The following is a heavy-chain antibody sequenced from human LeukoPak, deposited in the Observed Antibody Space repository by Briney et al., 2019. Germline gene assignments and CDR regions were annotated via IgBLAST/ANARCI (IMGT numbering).Heavy chain of an antibody. D-gene: IGHD1-1*01. CDR1: GYTFTSYY. J-gene: IGHJ4*02. CDR3: ARDTTDDMAY. V-gene: IGHV1-46*01. Sequence: ASVKVSCKASGYTFTSYYMHWVRQAPGQGLEWMGIINPSGGSTTYAQKFQGRVTMTRDTSTSTVYMELSSLRSEDTAAYYCARDTTDDMAYWGQGTLVTVSS. CDR2: INPSGGST.